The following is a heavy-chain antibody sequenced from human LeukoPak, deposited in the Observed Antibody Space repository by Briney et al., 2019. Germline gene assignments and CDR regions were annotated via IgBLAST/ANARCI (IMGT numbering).Heavy chain of an antibody. V-gene: IGHV3-21*01. Sequence: GGSLRLSCAASGFTFSSYWMSWVRQAPGKGLEWVSSISSSSSYIYYADSVKGRFTISRDNAKNSLYLQMNSLRAEDTAVYYCARENYYDSSGYYSYFDYWGQGTLVTVSS. CDR3: ARENYYDSSGYYSYFDY. CDR2: ISSSSSYI. J-gene: IGHJ4*02. CDR1: GFTFSSYW. D-gene: IGHD3-22*01.